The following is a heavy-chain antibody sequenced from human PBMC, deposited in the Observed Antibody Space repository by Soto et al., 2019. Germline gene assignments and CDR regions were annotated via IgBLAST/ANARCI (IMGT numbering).Heavy chain of an antibody. CDR1: GFTFSSYS. D-gene: IGHD2-15*01. CDR2: ISSSSSYI. CDR3: ARDIVVNGWFDP. V-gene: IGHV3-21*01. Sequence: GSLRLSCTASGFTFSSYSMNWVRQAPGKGLEWVSSISSSSSYIYYADSVKGRFTISRDNAKNSLYLQMNSLRAEDTAVYYCARDIVVNGWFDPWGQGTLVTVSS. J-gene: IGHJ5*02.